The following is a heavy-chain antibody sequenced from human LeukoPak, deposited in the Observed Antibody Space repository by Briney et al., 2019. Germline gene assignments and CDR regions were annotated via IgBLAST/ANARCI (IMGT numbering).Heavy chain of an antibody. J-gene: IGHJ6*02. V-gene: IGHV4-59*01. CDR1: GSSISSYY. CDR2: IYYSGYT. D-gene: IGHD6-13*01. Sequence: SETLSLTCTVSGSSISSYYWSWIRQPPGKGLEWMGYIYYSGYTNYNPSLKSRVTISIDTSKNQFSLKLSSATAADTAVYYCARDWGPYSGLGMDVWGQGTTVTVSS. CDR3: ARDWGPYSGLGMDV.